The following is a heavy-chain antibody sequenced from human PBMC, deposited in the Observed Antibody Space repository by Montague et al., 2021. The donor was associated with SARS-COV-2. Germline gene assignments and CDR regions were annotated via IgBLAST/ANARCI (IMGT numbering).Heavy chain of an antibody. CDR2: ISSSGSTI. D-gene: IGHD5-24*01. CDR3: ASEMATIEYYYYGMDV. Sequence: SLRLSCAASGFTFSSYEMNWVRQAPGKGLEWVSYISSSGSTIYYADSVKGRFTISRDNAKNSLYLQMNSLRAEDTAVYYCASEMATIEYYYYGMDVWGQGTTDTVSS. J-gene: IGHJ6*02. V-gene: IGHV3-48*03. CDR1: GFTFSSYE.